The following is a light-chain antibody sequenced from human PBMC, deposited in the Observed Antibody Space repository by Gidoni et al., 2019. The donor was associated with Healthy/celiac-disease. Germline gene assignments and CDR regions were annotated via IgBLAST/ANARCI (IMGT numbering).Light chain of an antibody. Sequence: QSALTQPASVSGSPGQSITISCTGTSSDVGGYNYVSWYQQHPGKAPKLLIYEVSTRPSVVSNRFSGSKSGNTASLTISGLQAEDEADYYCSSDTSSSTLVFGGGTKRTVL. V-gene: IGLV2-14*01. J-gene: IGLJ2*01. CDR3: SSDTSSSTLV. CDR1: SSDVGGYNY. CDR2: EVS.